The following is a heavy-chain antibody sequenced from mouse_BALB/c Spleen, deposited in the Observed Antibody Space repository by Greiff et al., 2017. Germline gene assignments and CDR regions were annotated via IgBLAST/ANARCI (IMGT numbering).Heavy chain of an antibody. J-gene: IGHJ4*01. D-gene: IGHD1-2*01. CDR3: ARNSDYGYNYYAMDY. CDR1: GFSLTSYG. Sequence: VKLMESGPGLVQPSQSLSITCTVSGFSLTSYGVHWVRQSPGKGLEWLGVIWSGGSTDYNAAFISRLSISKDNSKSQVFFKMNSLQANDTAIYYCARNSDYGYNYYAMDYWGQGTSVTVSS. CDR2: IWSGGST. V-gene: IGHV2-2*02.